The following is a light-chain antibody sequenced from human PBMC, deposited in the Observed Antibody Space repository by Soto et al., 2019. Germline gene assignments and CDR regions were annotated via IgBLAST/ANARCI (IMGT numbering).Light chain of an antibody. V-gene: IGLV2-14*03. J-gene: IGLJ1*01. Sequence: QYALTQPASVSGSPGQSIIISCTGTSNDIGSYNYVSWYQQHPGKAPKLMTYDVSARPSGVSNRFSGSKSGNTASLTISGLQAEDEADYYCSSFSTTTTLVVGTGTKVTVL. CDR3: SSFSTTTTLV. CDR1: SNDIGSYNY. CDR2: DVS.